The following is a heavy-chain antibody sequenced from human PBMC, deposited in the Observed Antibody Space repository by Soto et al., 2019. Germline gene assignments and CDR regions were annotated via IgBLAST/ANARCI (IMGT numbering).Heavy chain of an antibody. CDR1: GYTFTSYG. D-gene: IGHD3-3*01. CDR3: ARANYDFWSGYSYYYYGMDV. CDR2: ISAYNGNT. V-gene: IGHV1-18*04. Sequence: RASVKVSCKASGYTFTSYGISWVRQAPGQGLEWMGWISAYNGNTNYAQKLQGRVTMTTDTSTSTAYMELRSLRSDDTAVYYCARANYDFWSGYSYYYYGMDVWGQGTTVTVSS. J-gene: IGHJ6*02.